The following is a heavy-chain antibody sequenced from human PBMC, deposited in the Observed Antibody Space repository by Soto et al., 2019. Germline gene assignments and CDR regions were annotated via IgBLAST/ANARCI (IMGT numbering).Heavy chain of an antibody. CDR1: GFTFSSYS. CDR3: ARELGLRETGFAY. CDR2: ISSSSSYI. J-gene: IGHJ4*02. V-gene: IGHV3-21*01. Sequence: EVPLVESGGGLVKPGGSLSLSCAASGFTFSSYSMNWVRQAPGKGLEWVSSISSSSSYIYYADSVKGRFTISRDNAKNSLYLQMNSLRAEDTAVYYCARELGLRETGFAYWGQGTLVTVSS. D-gene: IGHD3-10*01.